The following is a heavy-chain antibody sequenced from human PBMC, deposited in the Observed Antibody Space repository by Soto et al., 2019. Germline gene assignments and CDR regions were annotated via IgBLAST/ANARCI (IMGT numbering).Heavy chain of an antibody. Sequence: QVQLVQSGAEVKKPGASVKVSCKASGYTFTSYGISWVRQAPGQGLEWMGWISAYNGNTNYAQKLQGSITMTTDTSTSTAYMELRSLRSDDTAVYYCARMEGYYGSGSYLPGDYWGQGTLVTVSS. V-gene: IGHV1-18*01. D-gene: IGHD3-10*01. CDR3: ARMEGYYGSGSYLPGDY. CDR2: ISAYNGNT. J-gene: IGHJ4*02. CDR1: GYTFTSYG.